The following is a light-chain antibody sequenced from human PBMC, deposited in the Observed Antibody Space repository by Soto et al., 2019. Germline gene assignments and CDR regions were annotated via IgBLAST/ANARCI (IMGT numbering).Light chain of an antibody. CDR2: GAS. V-gene: IGKV3-20*01. J-gene: IGKJ4*01. CDR1: QSVSSSY. Sequence: EIVLTQSPGTLSLSPGERATLSFRASQSVSSSYLAWYQQKPGQAPRLLIYGASSRATGIPDRFSGSGSGTDFTLTISRLEHEDFAMYYFHQYASSPLTFGGGTKVEIK. CDR3: HQYASSPLT.